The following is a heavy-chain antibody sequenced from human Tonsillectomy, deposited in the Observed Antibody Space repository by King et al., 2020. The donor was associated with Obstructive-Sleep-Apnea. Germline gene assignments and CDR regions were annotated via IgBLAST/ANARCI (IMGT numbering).Heavy chain of an antibody. V-gene: IGHV3-30*04. J-gene: IGHJ6*02. Sequence: VQLVESGGGVVQPGRSLRLSCAASGFTFSSYVMHWVRQAPGKGLEWVAVISYDGSNKYYADSVKGRFTISRDNSKNTLYLQMNSLRAEDTAVYYCARDFAELAVAGTDYYYGMDVWGQGTTVTVSS. CDR3: ARDFAELAVAGTDYYYGMDV. D-gene: IGHD6-19*01. CDR2: ISYDGSNK. CDR1: GFTFSSYV.